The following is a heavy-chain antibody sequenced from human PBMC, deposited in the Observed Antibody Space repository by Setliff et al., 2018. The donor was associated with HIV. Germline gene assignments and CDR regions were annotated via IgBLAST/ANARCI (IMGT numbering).Heavy chain of an antibody. J-gene: IGHJ6*02. CDR3: ARDRGDLSLAYYLYYGMDV. V-gene: IGHV1-46*01. CDR2: INPSGGGT. D-gene: IGHD3-10*01. CDR1: GYTFSRYY. Sequence: ASVKVSCKASGYTFSRYYMHWVRQAPGQGLEWMGIINPSGGGTSYAQKFQGRVTMTRDRSMSTVYMELSSLRSEDTAVYYCARDRGDLSLAYYLYYGMDVWGQGTTVTVSS.